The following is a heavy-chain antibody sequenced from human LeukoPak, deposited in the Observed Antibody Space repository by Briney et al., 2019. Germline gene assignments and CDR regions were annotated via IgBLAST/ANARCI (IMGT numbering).Heavy chain of an antibody. Sequence: GASVKVSCKASGYTFTGYYMHWVRQAPGQGLEWMGWINPNSGGTNYAQKFQGRVTMTRDTSISTAYMELSRLRSDDTAVYYCARDEDYYGSGTSSQPGYWGQGTLVTVSS. V-gene: IGHV1-2*02. D-gene: IGHD3-10*01. J-gene: IGHJ4*02. CDR1: GYTFTGYY. CDR3: ARDEDYYGSGTSSQPGY. CDR2: INPNSGGT.